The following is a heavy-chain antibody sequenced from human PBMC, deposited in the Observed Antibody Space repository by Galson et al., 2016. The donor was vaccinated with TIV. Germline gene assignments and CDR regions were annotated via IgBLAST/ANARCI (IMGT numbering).Heavy chain of an antibody. V-gene: IGHV1-8*01. D-gene: IGHD3-22*01. CDR3: ARGHYYDSSGYSFDL. Sequence: SVKVSCKASGYTFTSFDISWIRQAPGQGLEWMGWMSPSNGNTGYAQKFRGRITMPRHPSTTTVYMELGGLPSEDTSVYYCARGHYYDSSGYSFDLWGQGTLVTVSS. J-gene: IGHJ4*02. CDR1: GYTFTSFD. CDR2: MSPSNGNT.